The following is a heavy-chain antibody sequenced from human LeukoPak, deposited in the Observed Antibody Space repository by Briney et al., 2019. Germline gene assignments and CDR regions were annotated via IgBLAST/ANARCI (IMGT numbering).Heavy chain of an antibody. D-gene: IGHD1-1*01. J-gene: IGHJ4*02. CDR2: TYYKSKWYN. Sequence: SQTLSLTCAISGVSVSNKSATWNWIRQSPSRGLEWLGRTYYKSKWYNDYAVSVKSRITINPDTSKNQFSLQLNSVTPEDTAVYYCAREDWNDVVLDYWGQGTLDTVSS. V-gene: IGHV6-1*01. CDR1: GVSVSNKSAT. CDR3: AREDWNDVVLDY.